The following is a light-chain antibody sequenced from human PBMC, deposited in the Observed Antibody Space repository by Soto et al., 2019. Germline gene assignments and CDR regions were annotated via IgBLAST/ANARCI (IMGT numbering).Light chain of an antibody. J-gene: IGKJ2*01. CDR2: GAS. Sequence: EIVMTQSLATLSVSPGERATLSCRASQSVGTDLAWYQQKPGQGPRLLIYGASTRFSGVPARFSGSGSGTDFTLTIDSLQSEDFAIYYCQQYVNWPPRHTFGQGTKLEF. CDR1: QSVGTD. V-gene: IGKV3-15*01. CDR3: QQYVNWPPRHT.